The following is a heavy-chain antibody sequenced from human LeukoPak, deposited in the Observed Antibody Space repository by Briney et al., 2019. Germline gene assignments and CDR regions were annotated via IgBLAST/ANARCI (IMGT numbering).Heavy chain of an antibody. CDR1: GYTFTSYG. Sequence: GASVKVSCKASGYTFTSYGISWVRQAPGQGLEWMGGIIPIFGTANYAQKFQGRVTITADESTSTAYMELSSLRSEDTAVYYCARVPVITGTTEKGWFDPWGQGTLVTVSS. CDR2: IIPIFGTA. D-gene: IGHD1-20*01. CDR3: ARVPVITGTTEKGWFDP. V-gene: IGHV1-69*13. J-gene: IGHJ5*02.